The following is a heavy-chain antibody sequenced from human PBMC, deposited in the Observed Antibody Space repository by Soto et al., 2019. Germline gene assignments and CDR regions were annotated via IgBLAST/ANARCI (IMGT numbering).Heavy chain of an antibody. D-gene: IGHD3-16*01. CDR1: CGSISGHY. CDR2: LYYSGST. J-gene: IGHJ6*03. Sequence: QVQLQESGPGLVKPSETLSLSCRVSCGSISGHYWRWVRQTPRKGLEWIGYLYYSGSTNYNPSLRSRVIISGDTSKSHFSRRLTAVAAADTAVYYCARGPYYDLIWNYYYMDVWGKGTTVTVSS. V-gene: IGHV4-59*08. CDR3: ARGPYYDLIWNYYYMDV.